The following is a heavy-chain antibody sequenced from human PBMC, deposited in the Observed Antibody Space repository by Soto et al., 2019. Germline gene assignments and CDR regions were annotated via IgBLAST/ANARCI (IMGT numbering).Heavy chain of an antibody. CDR3: ARDQGPQSGYDYPYYYYVMDV. Sequence: ASVKGACEASGYTFASYGISAVRQAPGQGLEGMGWVSAYNGKTNYAQNLQDRVTMTTDISTTTAYMELRSLRSDDTAVYYCARDQGPQSGYDYPYYYYVMDVWGQGTTDTVSS. CDR1: GYTFASYG. D-gene: IGHD5-12*01. CDR2: VSAYNGKT. J-gene: IGHJ6*02. V-gene: IGHV1-18*01.